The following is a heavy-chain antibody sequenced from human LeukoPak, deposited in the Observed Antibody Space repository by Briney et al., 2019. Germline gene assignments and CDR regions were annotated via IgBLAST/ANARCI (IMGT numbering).Heavy chain of an antibody. CDR2: IKQDGSEK. Sequence: GGSLRLSCAASGFIIISYRMSWVRQAPGKGLEWVANIKQDGSEKYYVDSVKGRFTISRDNAKDSLYLQMNSLRAEDTAVYYCASRRRGEDSSGYRPFDYWGQGTLVTVSS. J-gene: IGHJ4*02. V-gene: IGHV3-7*01. D-gene: IGHD3-22*01. CDR1: GFIIISYR. CDR3: ASRRRGEDSSGYRPFDY.